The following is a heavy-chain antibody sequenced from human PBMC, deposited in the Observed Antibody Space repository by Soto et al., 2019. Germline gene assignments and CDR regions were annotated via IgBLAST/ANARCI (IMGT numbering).Heavy chain of an antibody. V-gene: IGHV3-30*18. CDR3: AKATGKIAMTGL. D-gene: IGHD6-19*01. CDR2: ISNDGSHE. J-gene: IGHJ4*02. Sequence: QRQLEESGGGVVQPGGSLRLSCAASGFTFSHYGIHWVRQAPGKGLEWVAVISNDGSHESYGDSVKGRFTISRDNSKKTAYLQMSSLRAEDSAVYFCAKATGKIAMTGLWGQGTRVTVSS. CDR1: GFTFSHYG.